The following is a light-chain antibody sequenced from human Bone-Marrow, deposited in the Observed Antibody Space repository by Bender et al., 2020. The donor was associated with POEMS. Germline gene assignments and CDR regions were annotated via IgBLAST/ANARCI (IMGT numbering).Light chain of an antibody. CDR3: AAWEDSLNGWV. CDR2: DNS. V-gene: IGLV1-51*01. CDR1: NSNIGNDF. Sequence: LTQPPSVSAAPGQKVTISCSGSNSNIGNDFVTWYQQFPGRAPKLLIYDNSKRPSGVPDRFSDSRSGTSASLAISGLQSEDEADYYCAAWEDSLNGWVFGGGTKLTVL. J-gene: IGLJ3*02.